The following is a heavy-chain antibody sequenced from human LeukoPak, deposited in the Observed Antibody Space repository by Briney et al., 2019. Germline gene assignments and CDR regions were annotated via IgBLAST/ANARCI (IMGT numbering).Heavy chain of an antibody. CDR1: GGSISSQY. CDR2: IFYSGST. V-gene: IGHV4-59*11. J-gene: IGHJ5*02. Sequence: SETLSLTCTVSGGSISSQYWSWIRQPPGKGLEWIGYIFYSGSTSYNPSLKSRVTISVDTSKSQFSLRLRSVTAADTAVYYCARDIISEYSRSHSHFDPWGQGTLVTVSS. CDR3: ARDIISEYSRSHSHFDP. D-gene: IGHD6-6*01.